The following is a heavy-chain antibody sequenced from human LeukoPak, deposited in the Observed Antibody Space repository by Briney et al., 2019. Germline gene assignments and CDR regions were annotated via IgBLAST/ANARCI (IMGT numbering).Heavy chain of an antibody. J-gene: IGHJ6*02. CDR1: GFTFSSYA. D-gene: IGHD6-13*01. CDR2: ISGSGGST. Sequence: PGGSLRLSCAASGFTFSSYAMSWVRQAPGQGLEWVSAISGSGGSTYYADSVKGRFTISRDNSKNTLYLQMNSLRAEDTAVYYCAKGRQFGIAAAGDDDYGMDVWGQGTTVTVSS. CDR3: AKGRQFGIAAAGDDDYGMDV. V-gene: IGHV3-23*01.